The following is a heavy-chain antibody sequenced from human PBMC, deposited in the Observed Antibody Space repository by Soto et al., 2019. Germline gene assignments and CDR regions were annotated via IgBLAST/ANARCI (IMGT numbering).Heavy chain of an antibody. CDR2: IYYSGST. Sequence: PSETLSLTCTVSGGSVSSDSYYWSWIRQPPGKGLEWIGYIYYSGSTNYNPSLKSRVTILVDTSKNQFSLKLSSVSAADTAVYYCARDNRYCSSTSCHPYGMDVWGQGTTVTVS. CDR3: ARDNRYCSSTSCHPYGMDV. J-gene: IGHJ6*02. V-gene: IGHV4-61*01. CDR1: GGSVSSDSYY. D-gene: IGHD2-2*01.